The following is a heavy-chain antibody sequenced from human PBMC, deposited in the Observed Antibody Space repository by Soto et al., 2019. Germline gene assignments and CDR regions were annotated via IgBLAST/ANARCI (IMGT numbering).Heavy chain of an antibody. Sequence: SETLSLTCTVSGGSISSYYWSWIRQPPGKGLEWIGYIYYSGSTNYNPSLKSRDTISVDTSKNQLSIKQSSVTAADTAVYFFARSPYAYCGGDCYFNWFDPWGQGTLVTVSS. J-gene: IGHJ5*02. CDR2: IYYSGST. V-gene: IGHV4-59*01. D-gene: IGHD2-21*02. CDR3: ARSPYAYCGGDCYFNWFDP. CDR1: GGSISSYY.